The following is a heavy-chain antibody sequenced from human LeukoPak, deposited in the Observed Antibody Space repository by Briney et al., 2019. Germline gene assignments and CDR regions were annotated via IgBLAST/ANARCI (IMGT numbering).Heavy chain of an antibody. CDR1: GYTFTDYY. J-gene: IGHJ4*02. V-gene: IGHV1-46*01. D-gene: IGHD5-24*01. Sequence: ASVKVSCKASGYTFTDYYMHWVRQAPGRGLEWVGLINPSGSRTICAQKFQGRVTITRDTSASTAYMELSSLTSEDTAVYYCARGRWSATTATYYLDFWGQGTLVTVSS. CDR3: ARGRWSATTATYYLDF. CDR2: INPSGSRT.